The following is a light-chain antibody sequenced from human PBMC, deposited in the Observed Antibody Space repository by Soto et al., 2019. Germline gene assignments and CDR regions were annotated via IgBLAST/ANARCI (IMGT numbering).Light chain of an antibody. Sequence: QSGLTQPPSVSGAPGQRVSMSCTGSTSNIGAPYDVHWYQHLPGTAPKLLIYGDNNRPSGVPDRFSGSKSGTSASLAITRLQAEDEADYYCQSYDISLHNYVFGTGTKVTVL. CDR3: QSYDISLHNYV. J-gene: IGLJ1*01. V-gene: IGLV1-40*01. CDR1: TSNIGAPYD. CDR2: GDN.